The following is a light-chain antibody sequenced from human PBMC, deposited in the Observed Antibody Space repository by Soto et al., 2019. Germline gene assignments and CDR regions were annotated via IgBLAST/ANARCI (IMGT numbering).Light chain of an antibody. J-gene: IGKJ4*01. CDR3: QQYNQWPLT. CDR2: GAS. CDR1: QSVSSSY. Sequence: EIVLTQSPGTLSLSPGERATLSCRASQSVSSSYLAWYQQKPGQAPRLLIYGASNRATGIPDRFSGSGSGTEFTLTISSLQSEDFAVYYCQQYNQWPLTFGGGTKVDI. V-gene: IGKV3-20*01.